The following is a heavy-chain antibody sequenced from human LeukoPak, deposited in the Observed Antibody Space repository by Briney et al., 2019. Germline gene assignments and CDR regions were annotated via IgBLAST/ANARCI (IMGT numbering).Heavy chain of an antibody. D-gene: IGHD3-22*01. Sequence: GGSLSLSCAASGFTFDYYWMHWVRQAPGKGLMWVSRINTDGSNTHYADSVKGRFTISRDNAKNTLYLQMNGLRVEDTAVYYCVVWGEDRSGHRFDFWGQGTLVTVSS. J-gene: IGHJ4*02. CDR1: GFTFDYYW. V-gene: IGHV3-74*01. CDR2: INTDGSNT. CDR3: VVWGEDRSGHRFDF.